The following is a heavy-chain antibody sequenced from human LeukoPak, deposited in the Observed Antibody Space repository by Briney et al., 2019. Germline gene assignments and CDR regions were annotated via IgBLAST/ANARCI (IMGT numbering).Heavy chain of an antibody. CDR1: GFTFSGSA. CDR3: TRVLWFGELYYYGMDV. Sequence: GGSLKLSCAASGFTFSGSAMHWVRQASGKGLEWVGRIRSKANSYATAYAASVKGRFTISRDDSKNTAYLQMNSLKTEDTAVYYCTRVLWFGELYYYGMDVWGQGTTVTVSS. J-gene: IGHJ6*02. D-gene: IGHD3-10*01. CDR2: IRSKANSYAT. V-gene: IGHV3-73*01.